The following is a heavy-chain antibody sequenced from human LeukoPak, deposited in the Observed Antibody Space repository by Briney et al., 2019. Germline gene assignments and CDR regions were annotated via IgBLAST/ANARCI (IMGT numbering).Heavy chain of an antibody. Sequence: SETLSLKCTVSGDSICSQYWSWLRQPPGKGLEWIAFFNYNGDSGGTKYNPSLKRRVTISMDTSKNHFSLRLRSMTSADSAVCFCARGPADSQDYFDYWGPGILVTVSS. CDR1: GDSICSQY. CDR3: ARGPADSQDYFDY. D-gene: IGHD2-2*01. J-gene: IGHJ4*02. V-gene: IGHV4-59*11. CDR2: FNYNGDSGGT.